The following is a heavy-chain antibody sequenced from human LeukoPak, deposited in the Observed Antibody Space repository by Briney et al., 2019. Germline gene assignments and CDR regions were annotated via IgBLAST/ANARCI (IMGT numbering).Heavy chain of an antibody. CDR3: ARRQVVPAIANAEYFQH. CDR1: GYTFTGYY. Sequence: ASVKVSCKASGYTFTGYYMHWVRQAPGQGLEWMGWINPNSGGTNYAQKFQGRVTMTRDTSISTAYMELSRLRSDDTAVYYCARRQVVPAIANAEYFQHWGQGTLVTVSS. CDR2: INPNSGGT. V-gene: IGHV1-2*02. D-gene: IGHD2-2*01. J-gene: IGHJ1*01.